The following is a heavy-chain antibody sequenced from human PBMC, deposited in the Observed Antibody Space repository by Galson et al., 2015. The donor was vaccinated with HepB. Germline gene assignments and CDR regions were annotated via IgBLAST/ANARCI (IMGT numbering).Heavy chain of an antibody. Sequence: SLRLSCAASGFTFSSYAMNWVRQAPGKGLEWVSGISASGGRTYNADSVKGRFTISRDNSKNTLYLQMNSLRAEDTAVYYCAKDSLSSSWAGMDVWGQGTTVTVSS. CDR2: ISASGGRT. V-gene: IGHV3-23*01. CDR3: AKDSLSSSWAGMDV. J-gene: IGHJ6*02. CDR1: GFTFSSYA. D-gene: IGHD6-13*01.